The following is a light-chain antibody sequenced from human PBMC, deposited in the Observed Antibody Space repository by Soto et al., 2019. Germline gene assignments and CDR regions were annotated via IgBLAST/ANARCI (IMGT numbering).Light chain of an antibody. CDR1: QGISSS. Sequence: DIQLTQSPSFLSASVGDRVTIACRASQGISSSLVWYQQKPGRAPNVLIYAASTLQSGVPSRFSGSGSGTEFTLTISGLQPEDFATYFCQQVKKYPRTFGQGTRLEIK. CDR2: AAS. J-gene: IGKJ5*01. CDR3: QQVKKYPRT. V-gene: IGKV1-9*01.